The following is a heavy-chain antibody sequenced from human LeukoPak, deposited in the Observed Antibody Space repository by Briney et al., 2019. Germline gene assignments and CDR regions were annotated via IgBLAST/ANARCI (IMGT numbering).Heavy chain of an antibody. J-gene: IGHJ4*02. Sequence: SETLSLTCTVSGYSISSGYYWGWIRQPPGKGLEWIGSIYHSGSTYYNPSLKSRVTISVDTSKNQFSLKLSSVTAADTAVYYCARDYGSGSYNYWGQRTLVTVSS. CDR2: IYHSGST. CDR1: GYSISSGYY. D-gene: IGHD3-10*01. V-gene: IGHV4-38-2*02. CDR3: ARDYGSGSYNY.